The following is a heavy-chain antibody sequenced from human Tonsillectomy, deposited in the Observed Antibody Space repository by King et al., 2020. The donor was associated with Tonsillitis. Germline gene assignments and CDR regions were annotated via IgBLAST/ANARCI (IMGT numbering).Heavy chain of an antibody. CDR1: GGSINTGSVVYP. J-gene: IGHJ6*02. Sequence: QLQESGSGLVKPSQPLSLTFDVSGGSINTGSVVYPCTWIRRPPGKVLEFLGYISASGSAYYNPSLKSRGTISVDRSKNTFSLRLTSVTAADTAVYYCARDRGLVTPYYYGLDVWGQGTTVIVSS. D-gene: IGHD3/OR15-3a*01. CDR3: ARDRGLVTPYYYGLDV. V-gene: IGHV4-30-2*01. CDR2: ISASGSA.